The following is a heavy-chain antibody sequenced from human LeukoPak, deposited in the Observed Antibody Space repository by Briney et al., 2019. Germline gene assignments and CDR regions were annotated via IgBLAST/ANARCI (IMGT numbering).Heavy chain of an antibody. CDR3: AKQPGSVVDSSGSLSRH. CDR1: GITLSNYG. V-gene: IGHV3-23*01. J-gene: IGHJ4*02. CDR2: MSASGAST. Sequence: GGSLRLSCAVSGITLSNYGMSWVRQAPGKGLEWVAGMSASGASTNYADSVKGRFTISRDNAKNTLYLQMNSLRAEDTAVYYCAKQPGSVVDSSGSLSRHWGQGTLVTVSS. D-gene: IGHD3-22*01.